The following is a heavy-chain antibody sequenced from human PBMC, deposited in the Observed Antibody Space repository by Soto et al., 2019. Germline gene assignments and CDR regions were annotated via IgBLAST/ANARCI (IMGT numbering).Heavy chain of an antibody. CDR2: IYYSGST. J-gene: IGHJ4*02. Sequence: SETLSLTCAVYGGSFSGYYWSWIRQPPGKGLEWIGYIYYSGSTNYNPSLKSRVTISVDTSKNQFSLKLSSVTAADTAVYYCARVTSGFRFDYWGQGTLVTVSS. D-gene: IGHD5-12*01. CDR1: GGSFSGYY. CDR3: ARVTSGFRFDY. V-gene: IGHV4-59*01.